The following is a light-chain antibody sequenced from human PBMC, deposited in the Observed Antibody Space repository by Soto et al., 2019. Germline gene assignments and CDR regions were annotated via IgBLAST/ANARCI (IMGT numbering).Light chain of an antibody. CDR3: CSYAGSSSPYV. CDR1: SSDVGSYPL. Sequence: ALPQPASVSGSPGQSITISCTGTSSDVGSYPLVSWYQQHPGEAPKLLIFEVFRRPSGVSNRFSGSKSGNTASLTISGLQAEDEAEYYCCSYAGSSSPYVFGTGTKVTVL. CDR2: EVF. V-gene: IGLV2-23*02. J-gene: IGLJ1*01.